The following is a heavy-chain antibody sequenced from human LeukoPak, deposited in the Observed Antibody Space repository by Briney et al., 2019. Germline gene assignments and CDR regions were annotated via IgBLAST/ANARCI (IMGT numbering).Heavy chain of an antibody. CDR2: IYYSGST. V-gene: IGHV4-39*07. J-gene: IGHJ5*02. Sequence: SETLSLTCTVSGDSISSGDYYWSWIRQPPGKGLEWIGSIYYSGSTYYNPSLKSRVTISVDTSKNQFSLKLSSVTAADTAVYYCARGPGSSWPGNWFDPWGQGTLVTVSS. D-gene: IGHD6-13*01. CDR1: GDSISSGDYY. CDR3: ARGPGSSWPGNWFDP.